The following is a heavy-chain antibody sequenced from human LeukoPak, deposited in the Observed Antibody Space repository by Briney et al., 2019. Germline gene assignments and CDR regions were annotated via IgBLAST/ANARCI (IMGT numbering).Heavy chain of an antibody. CDR2: ISGSGHNI. CDR1: GFTFSDYY. V-gene: IGHV3-11*01. CDR3: ARHDNYYGSGSYYNA. J-gene: IGHJ5*02. D-gene: IGHD3-10*01. Sequence: PGGSLRLSCAASGFTFSDYYMSWLRQAPGKGLEWVSYISGSGHNIYQADSVKGRFTISRDNAKNSLYLQMNSLRAEDTAVYYCARHDNYYGSGSYYNAWGQGTLVTVSS.